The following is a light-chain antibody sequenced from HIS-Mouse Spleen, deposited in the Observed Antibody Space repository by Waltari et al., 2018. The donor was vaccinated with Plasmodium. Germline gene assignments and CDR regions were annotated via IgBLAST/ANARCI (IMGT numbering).Light chain of an antibody. V-gene: IGKV3-15*01. CDR2: GAS. CDR3: QQYNNWSFT. Sequence: EIVMTQSPATLSVSPGERATLSCRASQSVSSNLAGYQQKPGQAPRLLIYGASTRATGIPARFRGSGSGTEFTLTISSLQSEDFAVYYCQQYNNWSFTFGPGTKWISN. J-gene: IGKJ3*01. CDR1: QSVSSN.